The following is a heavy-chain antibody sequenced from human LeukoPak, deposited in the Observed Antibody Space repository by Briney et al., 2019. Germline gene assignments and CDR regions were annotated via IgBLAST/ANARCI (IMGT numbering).Heavy chain of an antibody. V-gene: IGHV3-48*01. CDR2: ISPRSETK. J-gene: IGHJ4*02. D-gene: IGHD4-11*01. Sequence: PGGSLRLSCVASGSTFWSHGMIWVRQAPGKGLEWLSYISPRSETKNYADSVKDRFTISRDDGENSVSLHMNSLRLGDTAVYYCARVRGPTVNTMYYDLWGQGTLVTVSS. CDR3: ARVRGPTVNTMYYDL. CDR1: GSTFWSHG.